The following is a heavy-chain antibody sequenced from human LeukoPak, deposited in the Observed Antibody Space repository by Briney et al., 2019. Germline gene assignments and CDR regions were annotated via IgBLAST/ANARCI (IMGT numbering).Heavy chain of an antibody. D-gene: IGHD3-10*01. V-gene: IGHV4-34*01. CDR3: AFQGVTAGLINSGYDY. CDR1: GGSFSGYY. J-gene: IGHJ4*02. CDR2: INHSGST. Sequence: SETLSLTCAVYGGSFSGYYWSWIRQPPGKGLEWIGEINHSGSTNYNPSLKSRVTISVDTSKNQFSLKLSSVTAADTAVYYCAFQGVTAGLINSGYDYWGQGTLVTDSS.